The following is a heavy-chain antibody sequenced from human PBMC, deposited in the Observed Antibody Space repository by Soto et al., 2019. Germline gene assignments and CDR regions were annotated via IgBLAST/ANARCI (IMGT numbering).Heavy chain of an antibody. D-gene: IGHD3-10*01. J-gene: IGHJ3*02. Sequence: PGGSLRLSYAASGFAFSSHPMSWVRQAPEKGLGWVSGISDGGDLTYNADSVKGRFTISRDNSKDTLYLQMNSLRAEDTAVYYCARRVIGSSRAFDIWGQGTMVTVSS. CDR3: ARRVIGSSRAFDI. CDR2: ISDGGDLT. CDR1: GFAFSSHP. V-gene: IGHV3-23*01.